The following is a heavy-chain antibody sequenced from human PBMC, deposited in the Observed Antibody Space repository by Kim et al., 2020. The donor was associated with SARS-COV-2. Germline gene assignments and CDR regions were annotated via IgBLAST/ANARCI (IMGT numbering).Heavy chain of an antibody. D-gene: IGHD2-2*01. V-gene: IGHV1-69*13. CDR3: ARGGWKVPGDHYYAMDV. CDR2: IIPVFGTA. CDR1: GGTFRNYA. J-gene: IGHJ6*02. Sequence: SVKVSCKASGGTFRNYAISWVRQARGQGLEWMGGIIPVFGTANYAQKFQGRVTITADESTSTAYMELSSLSSEDTAVYYCARGGWKVPGDHYYAMDVWGQGTTVTVSS.